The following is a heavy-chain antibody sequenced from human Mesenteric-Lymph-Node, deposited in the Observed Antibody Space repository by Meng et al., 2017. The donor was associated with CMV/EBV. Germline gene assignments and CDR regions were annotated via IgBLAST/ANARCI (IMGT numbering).Heavy chain of an antibody. CDR3: ARGQVAAHPFDY. V-gene: IGHV4-38-2*02. Sequence: SETLSLTCTVSGYSISIDYYWGWIRQPPGKGLEWIGSIYHSGSTYYNPSLKSRVTISVDTSKNQFSLKLSSVTAADTAVYYCARGQVAAHPFDYWGQGTLVTVSS. D-gene: IGHD6-6*01. CDR2: IYHSGST. CDR1: GYSISIDYY. J-gene: IGHJ4*02.